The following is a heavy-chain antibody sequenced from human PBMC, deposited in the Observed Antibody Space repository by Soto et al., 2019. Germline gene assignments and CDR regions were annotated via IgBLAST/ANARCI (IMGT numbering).Heavy chain of an antibody. CDR3: AREYYYGSGSHDAFDI. J-gene: IGHJ3*02. V-gene: IGHV1-69*01. Sequence: QVKLVQSGAEVKKPGSSVKVSCKASGDTFSSYAISWLRQAPGQALAWVGGIIPIFGTANYAQKFQGRVTMTADESTSTADMELSSLRSEDTAVYYCAREYYYGSGSHDAFDIWGRGTMVTVSS. CDR2: IIPIFGTA. D-gene: IGHD3-10*01. CDR1: GDTFSSYA.